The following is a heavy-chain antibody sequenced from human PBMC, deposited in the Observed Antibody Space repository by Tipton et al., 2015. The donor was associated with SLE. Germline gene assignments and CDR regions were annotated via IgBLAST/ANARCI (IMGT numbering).Heavy chain of an antibody. CDR2: IYHSGST. CDR3: ARVDSNGCLRF. Sequence: TLSLTCAVSGFSISSGYFWGWIRQPPGTGLEWIGTIYHSGSTLYNPSLKSRVTISVDTSKNLFPLNLGSVTAADTAVYYCARVDSNGCLRFWGQGTLVTVSS. D-gene: IGHD6-19*01. CDR1: GFSISSGYF. V-gene: IGHV4-38-2*01. J-gene: IGHJ4*02.